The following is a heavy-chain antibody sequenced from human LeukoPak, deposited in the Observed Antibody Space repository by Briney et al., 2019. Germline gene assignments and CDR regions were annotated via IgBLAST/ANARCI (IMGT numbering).Heavy chain of an antibody. V-gene: IGHV4-34*01. Sequence: PSETLSLTCAVYGGSFSGYYWSWIRQPPGKGLEWIEEINHSGSTNYNPSLKSRVTISVDTSKNQFSLKLSSVTAADTAVYYCARGRYRHYYGSGSPPNDAFDIWGQGTMVTVSS. CDR1: GGSFSGYY. D-gene: IGHD3-10*01. CDR3: ARGRYRHYYGSGSPPNDAFDI. CDR2: INHSGST. J-gene: IGHJ3*02.